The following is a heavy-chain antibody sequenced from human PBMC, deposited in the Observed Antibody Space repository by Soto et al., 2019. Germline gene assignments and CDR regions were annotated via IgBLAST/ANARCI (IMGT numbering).Heavy chain of an antibody. V-gene: IGHV3-23*01. CDR3: AKVHYDFWSGYYPPLYFDY. CDR2: ISGSGGST. J-gene: IGHJ4*02. Sequence: EVQLLESGGGLVQPGGSLRLSCAASGFTFSSYVMSWVRQAPGKGLEWVSGISGSGGSTYYADSVKGRFTISRDNSNNTLYLQMNSLRAEDTAVYYCAKVHYDFWSGYYPPLYFDYWGQGTLVTVSS. CDR1: GFTFSSYV. D-gene: IGHD3-3*01.